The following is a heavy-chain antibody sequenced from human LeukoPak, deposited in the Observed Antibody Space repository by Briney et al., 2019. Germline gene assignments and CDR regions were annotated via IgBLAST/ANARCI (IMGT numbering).Heavy chain of an antibody. Sequence: PGGSLRLSCAASGFIFSSYSMSWVRQAPGKGLEWVSVITGSGGNTYYADSVKGRFTISRDNAKNSLYLQMNSLRAEDTALYYCAKDLTYYYDSSGLIDYWGQGTLVTVSS. CDR3: AKDLTYYYDSSGLIDY. CDR2: ITGSGGNT. V-gene: IGHV3-23*01. J-gene: IGHJ4*02. CDR1: GFIFSSYS. D-gene: IGHD3-22*01.